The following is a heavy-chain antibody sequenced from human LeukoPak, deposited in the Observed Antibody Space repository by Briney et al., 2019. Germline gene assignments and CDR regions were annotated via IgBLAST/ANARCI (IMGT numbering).Heavy chain of an antibody. V-gene: IGHV3-21*01. CDR3: ARDSTYYYDF. D-gene: IGHD3-10*01. Sequence: GGSLRLSCAASGFTFSSYSMNWVRQATGEGLECVSSISSSSSYIYYADSVKGRFTISRDNAKNSLYLQMNSLRAEDTAVYYCARDSTYYYDFWGQGTMVTVSS. J-gene: IGHJ3*01. CDR1: GFTFSSYS. CDR2: ISSSSSYI.